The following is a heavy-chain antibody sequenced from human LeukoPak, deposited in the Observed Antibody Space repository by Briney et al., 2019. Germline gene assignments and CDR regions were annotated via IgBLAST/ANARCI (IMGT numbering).Heavy chain of an antibody. CDR1: GFTFSIYS. CDR2: ITISGHTK. V-gene: IGHV3-48*04. J-gene: IGHJ5*02. CDR3: ARGDPHADL. Sequence: GGSLRHSCAASGFTFSIYSMVWVRQAPGKGLEWIADITISGHTKNYADSVKGRFTISRDNARTSLYLQMNSLRVEDTGVYYCARGDPHADLWGQGTLVTVSS.